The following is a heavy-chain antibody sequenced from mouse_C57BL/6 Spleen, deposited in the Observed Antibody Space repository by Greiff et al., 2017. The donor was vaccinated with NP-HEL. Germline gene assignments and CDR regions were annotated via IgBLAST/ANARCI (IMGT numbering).Heavy chain of an antibody. CDR3: ARRMLGYFDV. V-gene: IGHV1-55*01. CDR2: IYPGSGST. Sequence: QVQLQQPGAELVKPGASVKMSCKASGYTFTSYWITWVKQRPGQGLEWIGDIYPGSGSTNYTEKFKSKATLTVDTSSSTAYMQLSSLTSEDAAVYYCARRMLGYFDVWGTGTTVTVSS. CDR1: GYTFTSYW. J-gene: IGHJ1*03.